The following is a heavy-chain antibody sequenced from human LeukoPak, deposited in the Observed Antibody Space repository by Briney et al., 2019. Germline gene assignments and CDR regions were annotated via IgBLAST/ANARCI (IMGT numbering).Heavy chain of an antibody. CDR3: AKRLYGSGGYYQFDY. V-gene: IGHV3-23*01. CDR2: VSAGGGST. CDR1: GFTFSGYA. D-gene: IGHD3-10*01. Sequence: GGSLRLSCAASGFTFSGYAMTWVRQAPGKGLEWDSTVSAGGGSTYYADSVKGRFTISRDNPKNTLHLQMNSLRAEDTAVYYCAKRLYGSGGYYQFDYWGQGTLVTVSS. J-gene: IGHJ4*02.